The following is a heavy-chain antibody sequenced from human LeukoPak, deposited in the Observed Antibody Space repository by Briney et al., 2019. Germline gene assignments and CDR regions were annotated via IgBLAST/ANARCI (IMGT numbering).Heavy chain of an antibody. CDR2: ISSNGGGT. CDR3: ARQVAAAAYFDY. CDR1: GFTFSNYA. Sequence: GGSLRLSCAASGFTFSNYAMSWVHQAPGKGLEYVSAISSNGGGTYYANSVKGRFTISRDNSKNTLYLQMGSLRAEDMAVYYCARQVAAAAYFDYWGQGTLVTVSS. J-gene: IGHJ4*02. D-gene: IGHD6-13*01. V-gene: IGHV3-64*01.